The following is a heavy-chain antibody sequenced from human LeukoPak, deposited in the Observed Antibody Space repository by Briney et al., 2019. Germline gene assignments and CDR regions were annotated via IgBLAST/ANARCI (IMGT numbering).Heavy chain of an antibody. J-gene: IGHJ4*02. Sequence: GGSLRLTCAASGFTFSDYYMSWIRQAPGKGLEWVSYISSSSSYTNYADSVKGRFTISRDNAKNSLYLQMNSLRAEDTAVYYCASMYSSGWYEHPGYWGQGTLVTVSS. CDR1: GFTFSDYY. CDR3: ASMYSSGWYEHPGY. CDR2: ISSSSSYT. D-gene: IGHD6-19*01. V-gene: IGHV3-11*06.